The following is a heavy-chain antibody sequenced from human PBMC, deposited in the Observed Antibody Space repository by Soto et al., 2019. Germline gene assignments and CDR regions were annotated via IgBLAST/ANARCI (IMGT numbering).Heavy chain of an antibody. CDR2: IYHTGTT. CDR1: GGSINSGDYS. Sequence: SETLSLTCTVSGGSINSGDYSWTWIRQPPGKGLEWIGYIYHTGTTYYNMSLKSRVTISVDRSKNQFSLKLSSVTAADTAVYYCARDKITGLFDYWGQGTLVT. J-gene: IGHJ4*02. V-gene: IGHV4-30-2*01. D-gene: IGHD2-8*02. CDR3: ARDKITGLFDY.